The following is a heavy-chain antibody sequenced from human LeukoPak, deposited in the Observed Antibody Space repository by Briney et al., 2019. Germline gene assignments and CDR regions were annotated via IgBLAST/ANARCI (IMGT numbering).Heavy chain of an antibody. V-gene: IGHV4-4*02. CDR2: IYHSGST. J-gene: IGHJ4*02. Sequence: GSLRLSCAASGFIFSQYSINWVRQPPGKGLEWIGEIYHSGSTNYNPSLKSRVTISVDKSKNQFSLKLSSVTAADTAVYYCARVIVVVPAAWYFDYWGQGTLVTVSS. D-gene: IGHD2-2*01. CDR1: GFIFSQYS. CDR3: ARVIVVVPAAWYFDY.